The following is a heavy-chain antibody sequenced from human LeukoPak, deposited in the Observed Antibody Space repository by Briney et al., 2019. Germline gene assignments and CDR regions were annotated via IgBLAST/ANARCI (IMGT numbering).Heavy chain of an antibody. Sequence: GGSLRLSCAASGFTFSSYAMSWVRQAPGKGLEWVSAITGSGGRTYYADSVKGRFTISRDNSKNTLYLQMNSLRAEDTAIYYCAKEYTGTFSPFPSYFDNWGQGTLVTVSS. V-gene: IGHV3-23*01. CDR1: GFTFSSYA. CDR2: ITGSGGRT. D-gene: IGHD1-26*01. J-gene: IGHJ4*02. CDR3: AKEYTGTFSPFPSYFDN.